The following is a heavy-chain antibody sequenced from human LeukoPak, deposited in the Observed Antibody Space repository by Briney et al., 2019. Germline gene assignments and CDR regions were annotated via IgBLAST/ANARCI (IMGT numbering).Heavy chain of an antibody. CDR3: ATEIAEGGPQDY. Sequence: GRSLRLSCAASGFTFSSYSMNWVRQAPGKGLEWVSSISSSSSYIYYADSVKGRFAISRDNSKSTLYLQMTNLRAEDTALYYCATEIAEGGPQDYWGQGTLVTVSS. V-gene: IGHV3-21*01. CDR2: ISSSSSYI. D-gene: IGHD2-21*01. CDR1: GFTFSSYS. J-gene: IGHJ4*02.